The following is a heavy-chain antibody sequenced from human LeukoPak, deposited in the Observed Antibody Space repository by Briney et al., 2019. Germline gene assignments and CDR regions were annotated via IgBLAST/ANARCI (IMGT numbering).Heavy chain of an antibody. J-gene: IGHJ4*02. V-gene: IGHV3-23*01. D-gene: IGHD3-16*01. Sequence: GGSLRLSCAASGFTFSSYAMSWVRQAPGKGLEWGSAISGSGGSTYYADSVKGRFTISRDNSKNPLYLQMNSLRAEDTAVYYCAKPPDYDYVWGSFDYWGQGTLVTVSS. CDR3: AKPPDYDYVWGSFDY. CDR2: ISGSGGST. CDR1: GFTFSSYA.